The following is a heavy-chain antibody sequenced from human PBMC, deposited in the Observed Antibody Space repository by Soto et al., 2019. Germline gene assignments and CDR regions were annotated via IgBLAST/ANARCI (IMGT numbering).Heavy chain of an antibody. V-gene: IGHV3-21*01. CDR1: GFNFSNYN. J-gene: IGHJ4*02. CDR3: ATYGDYEEY. D-gene: IGHD4-17*01. CDR2: ISSGSNYI. Sequence: EVQLVESGGGLVKPGGSLRLSCAASGFNFSNYNMNWVRQAPGKGLEWVSFISSGSNYIYYVDSLKGRFTISRDNTKNSLYLQINSLRAEDTAVYYCATYGDYEEYRGQGTLVTVSP.